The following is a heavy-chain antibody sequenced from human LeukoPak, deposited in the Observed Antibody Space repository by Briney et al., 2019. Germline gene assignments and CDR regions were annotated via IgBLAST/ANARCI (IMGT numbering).Heavy chain of an antibody. CDR2: IYYSGST. Sequence: PSQTLSLTCTVSGGSISSGGYYWSWLRQHPGKGLEWIGYIYYSGSTYYNPSLKSRVTISVDTSKNQFSLKLSSVTAADTAVYYCARRYDSSGYHRPGAFDIWGQGTMVTVSS. CDR1: GGSISSGGYY. J-gene: IGHJ3*02. V-gene: IGHV4-31*03. CDR3: ARRYDSSGYHRPGAFDI. D-gene: IGHD3-22*01.